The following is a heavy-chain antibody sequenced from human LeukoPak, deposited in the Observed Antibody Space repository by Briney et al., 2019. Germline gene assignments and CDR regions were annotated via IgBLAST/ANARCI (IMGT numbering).Heavy chain of an antibody. V-gene: IGHV3-33*01. CDR2: ISFDGSNT. Sequence: PGGSLRLPCVASGFSLSGHGMHWVRQAPGKGLEWVAAISFDGSNTYYADSVKGRFTISRDNSKNTLYLQVNSLRAEDTTVYYCARGRGNSYQYFDYWGQGTLVTVSS. J-gene: IGHJ4*02. CDR1: GFSLSGHG. D-gene: IGHD6-6*01. CDR3: ARGRGNSYQYFDY.